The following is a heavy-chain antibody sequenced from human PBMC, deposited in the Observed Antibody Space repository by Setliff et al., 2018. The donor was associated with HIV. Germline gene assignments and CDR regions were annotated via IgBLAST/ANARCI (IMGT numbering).Heavy chain of an antibody. CDR2: IIPIFGTA. CDR1: GYTFTSYY. V-gene: IGHV1-69*13. CDR3: AVNYDSSGYYGRHFDY. D-gene: IGHD3-22*01. J-gene: IGHJ4*02. Sequence: GASVKVSCKASGYTFTSYYLHWLRQAPGQGLEWMGGIIPIFGTANYAQKFQGRVTITADESTSTAYMELSSLRSEDTAVYYCAVNYDSSGYYGRHFDYWGQGTLVTVSS.